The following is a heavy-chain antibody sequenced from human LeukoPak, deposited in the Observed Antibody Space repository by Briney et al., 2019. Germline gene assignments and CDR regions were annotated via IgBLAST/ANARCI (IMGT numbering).Heavy chain of an antibody. J-gene: IGHJ4*02. Sequence: GGSLRLSCAASGFTFSNYMMNWVRQAPGKGLEWVSAISGGGDYTFYGDSVTGRFTISRDNSKNTLYLQMNSLRAENTAVYFCAKEGALVGATYFHYWGQGTLVTVSS. D-gene: IGHD1-26*01. CDR2: ISGGGDYT. V-gene: IGHV3-23*02. CDR3: AKEGALVGATYFHY. CDR1: GFTFSNYM.